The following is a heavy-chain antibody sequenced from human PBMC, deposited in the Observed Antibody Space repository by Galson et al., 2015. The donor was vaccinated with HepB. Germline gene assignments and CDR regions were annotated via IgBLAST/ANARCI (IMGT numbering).Heavy chain of an antibody. CDR3: ARDAFGRWALDDY. Sequence: SLRLSCAASGFTFSSYSMNWVRQAPGKGLEWVSYISSSSSYIYYADSVKGRFTISRDNAKNSLYLQMNSLRAEDTAVYYCARDAFGRWALDDYWGQGTLVTVSS. D-gene: IGHD3-10*01. CDR2: ISSSSSYI. V-gene: IGHV3-21*01. CDR1: GFTFSSYS. J-gene: IGHJ4*02.